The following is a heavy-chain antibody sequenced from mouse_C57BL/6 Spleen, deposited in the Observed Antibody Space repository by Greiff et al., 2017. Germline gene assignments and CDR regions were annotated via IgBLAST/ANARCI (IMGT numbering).Heavy chain of an antibody. V-gene: IGHV1-55*01. CDR3: AIRDYDYDDYAMDY. D-gene: IGHD2-4*01. CDR1: GYTFTSYW. Sequence: VQLQQPGAELVKPGASVKMSCKASGYTFTSYWITWVKQRPGQGLEWIGDIYPGSGSTNYNEKFKSKATLTVDTSSSTAYMQLSSLTSEDSAVXYCAIRDYDYDDYAMDYWGQGTSVTVSS. J-gene: IGHJ4*01. CDR2: IYPGSGST.